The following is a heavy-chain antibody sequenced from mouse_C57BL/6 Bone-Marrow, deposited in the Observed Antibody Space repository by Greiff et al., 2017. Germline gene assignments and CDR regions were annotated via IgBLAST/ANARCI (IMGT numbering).Heavy chain of an antibody. J-gene: IGHJ4*01. Sequence: EVKLMESGGDLVKPGGSLKLSCAASGFTFSSYGMSWVRQTPDKRLEWVATISSGGSYTYYPDSVKGRFTISRDNAKNTLYLQMSSLKSEDTAMYYCERFYYSNFYYAMDYWGQGTSVTVAS. D-gene: IGHD2-5*01. V-gene: IGHV5-6*01. CDR2: ISSGGSYT. CDR3: ERFYYSNFYYAMDY. CDR1: GFTFSSYG.